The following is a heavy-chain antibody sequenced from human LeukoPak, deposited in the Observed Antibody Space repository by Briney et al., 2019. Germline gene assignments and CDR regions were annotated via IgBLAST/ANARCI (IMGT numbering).Heavy chain of an antibody. D-gene: IGHD3-10*01. J-gene: IGHJ4*02. CDR1: GGSISSYY. CDR2: IYYSGST. V-gene: IGHV4-59*08. CDR3: ARRVGSYLDY. Sequence: SETLSLTCTVSGGSISSYYWSWIRQPPGKGLEWIGYIYYSGSTNYNPSLKSRVTISVDTSKNQFSLKLSSVTAADTAVYYCARRVGSYLDYWGQGTLVTVFS.